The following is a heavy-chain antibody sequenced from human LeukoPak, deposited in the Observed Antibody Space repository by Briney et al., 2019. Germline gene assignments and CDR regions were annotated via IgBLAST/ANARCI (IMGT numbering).Heavy chain of an antibody. J-gene: IGHJ4*02. CDR1: GFTFSHYW. Sequence: GGSLRLSCVASGFTFSHYWMSWVRQAPGKGLEWVANINGDGSEKYHVGSVKGRFTISRDNAENSLFLQMNSLRAEDTAVYYCGRAKDYSSIWGQGTLVTVSS. CDR2: INGDGSEK. D-gene: IGHD4-11*01. CDR3: GRAKDYSSI. V-gene: IGHV3-7*04.